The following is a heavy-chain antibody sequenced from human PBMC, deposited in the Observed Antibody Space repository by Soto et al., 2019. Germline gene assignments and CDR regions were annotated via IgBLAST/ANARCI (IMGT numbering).Heavy chain of an antibody. CDR2: IKSKTDGGTT. V-gene: IGHV3-15*01. D-gene: IGHD3-10*01. J-gene: IGHJ4*02. CDR3: PTDLYGSGTRSFFDY. Sequence: GGSLRLSCAASGFTFSNAWMSWVRQAPGKGLEWVGRIKSKTDGGTTDYAAPVKGRFTISRDDSKNTLYLQMNSLKTEDTAVYYCPTDLYGSGTRSFFDYWGQGPLVTVSS. CDR1: GFTFSNAW.